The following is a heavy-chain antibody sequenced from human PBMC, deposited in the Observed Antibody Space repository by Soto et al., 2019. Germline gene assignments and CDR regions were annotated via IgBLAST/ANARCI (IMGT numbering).Heavy chain of an antibody. CDR3: AREQLLITGTTDYYYYYYMDV. CDR1: GYTFTSYG. CDR2: ISAYNGNT. Sequence: QVQLVQSGAEVKKPGASVKVSCKASGYTFTSYGISWVRQAPGQGLEWMGWISAYNGNTNYAQKLQGRVTMTTDTSTSTAYMELRSLRSDDTAVYYCAREQLLITGTTDYYYYYYMDVWGKGTTVTVSS. V-gene: IGHV1-18*01. D-gene: IGHD1-7*01. J-gene: IGHJ6*03.